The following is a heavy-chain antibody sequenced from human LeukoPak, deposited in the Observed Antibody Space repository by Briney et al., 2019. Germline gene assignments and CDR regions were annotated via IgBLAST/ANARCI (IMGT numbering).Heavy chain of an antibody. V-gene: IGHV3-30-3*01. CDR2: ISYDGSNK. CDR1: GSTFSSSA. Sequence: GGSLRLSCAASGSTFSSSAMHWVRQAPGKGLEWVAVISYDGSNKYYADSVKGRFTISRDNSKNTLYLQMNSLRAEDTAVYYCAKDPPKRSTHDAFDIWGQGTMVTVSS. CDR3: AKDPPKRSTHDAFDI. J-gene: IGHJ3*02.